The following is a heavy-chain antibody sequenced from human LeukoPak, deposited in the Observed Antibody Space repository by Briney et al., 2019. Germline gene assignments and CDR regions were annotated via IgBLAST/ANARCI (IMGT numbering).Heavy chain of an antibody. CDR3: ASPAHEYGDYSPHFDY. CDR1: GGSISSSSYY. J-gene: IGHJ4*02. V-gene: IGHV4-39*01. CDR2: TYYSGST. D-gene: IGHD4-17*01. Sequence: SETLSLTCTVSGGSISSSSYYWGWIRQPPGKGLEWIGSTYYSGSTYYNPSLKSRVTISVDTSKNQFSLKLSSVTAADTAVYYCASPAHEYGDYSPHFDYWGQGTLVTVSS.